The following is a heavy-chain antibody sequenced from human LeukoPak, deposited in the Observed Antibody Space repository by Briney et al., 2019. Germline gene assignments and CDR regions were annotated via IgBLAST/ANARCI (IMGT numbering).Heavy chain of an antibody. CDR3: MSRDSSGY. J-gene: IGHJ4*02. CDR2: IGSDGGRT. V-gene: IGHV3-64*02. CDR1: GFTFSSYP. Sequence: PGGSVSLSCAASGFTFSSYPMHWVRQSPGKGLEYVSAIGSDGGRTYYADSVKGRFTISRDNSKNTLYLQMDSLRPEDMAVYYCMSRDSSGYWGQGTLVTVSS. D-gene: IGHD3-22*01.